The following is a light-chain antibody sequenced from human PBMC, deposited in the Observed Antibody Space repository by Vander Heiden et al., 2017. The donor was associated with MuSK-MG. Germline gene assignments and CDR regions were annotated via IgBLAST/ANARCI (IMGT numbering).Light chain of an antibody. J-gene: IGKJ1*01. CDR2: AAS. Sequence: DIQLTQSPSFLSASVGDRVTIPCRASQGISSYLAWYQQKPGKAPKLLIYAASTLQSGVPSRFSGSGSGTEFTLTISSLQPEDFATYFCQQLNSYPHTFGQGTEVEIK. V-gene: IGKV1-9*01. CDR1: QGISSY. CDR3: QQLNSYPHT.